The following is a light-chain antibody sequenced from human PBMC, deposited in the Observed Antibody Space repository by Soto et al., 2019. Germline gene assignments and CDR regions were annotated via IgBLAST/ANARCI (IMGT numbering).Light chain of an antibody. CDR3: QSYDTGLSGPVV. V-gene: IGLV1-40*01. J-gene: IGLJ2*01. Sequence: QSVLTQPPSLSGAPGQNIIISCTGGGSNIGAGFDVHWYQQLPGTAPNLLIYGNTNRPSGVPDRFSGSKSGTSASLVITGLQAEDEADYYCQSYDTGLSGPVVFGGGTKLTVL. CDR2: GNT. CDR1: GSNIGAGFD.